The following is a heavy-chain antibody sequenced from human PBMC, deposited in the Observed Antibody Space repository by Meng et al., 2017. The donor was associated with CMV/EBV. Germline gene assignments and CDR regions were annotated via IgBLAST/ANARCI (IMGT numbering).Heavy chain of an antibody. D-gene: IGHD1-26*01. CDR3: ARGGIVGATEYYYYGMDV. J-gene: IGHJ6*02. V-gene: IGHV1-18*01. CDR1: GYTFTSYG. CDR2: ISAYNGNT. Sequence: ASVKVSCKASGYTFTSYGISWVRQAPGQGLEWMGWISAYNGNTNYAQKLQGRVTMTTGTSTSTAYMELRSLRSDDTAVYYCARGGIVGATEYYYYGMDVWGQGTTVTVSS.